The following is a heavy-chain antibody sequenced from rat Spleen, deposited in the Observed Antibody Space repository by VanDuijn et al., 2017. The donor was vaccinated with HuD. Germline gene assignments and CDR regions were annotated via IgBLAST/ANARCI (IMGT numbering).Heavy chain of an antibody. D-gene: IGHD4-3*01. V-gene: IGHV3-1*01. CDR3: ARYDNSGYYWYFDF. J-gene: IGHJ1*01. CDR2: ISYSGST. CDR1: GYSITSNY. Sequence: EVQLQESGPGLVKPSQSLSLTCSVTGYSITSNYWGWIRKFPGNKMEWMGYISYSGSTSYNPSLKSRISITRDTSKNQFFLQLNSVTTEDTATYYCARYDNSGYYWYFDFWGPGTMVTVSS.